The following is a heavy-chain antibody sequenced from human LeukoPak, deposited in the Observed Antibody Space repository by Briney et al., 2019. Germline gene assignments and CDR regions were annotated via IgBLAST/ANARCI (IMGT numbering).Heavy chain of an antibody. CDR2: ISYDGSNK. J-gene: IGHJ4*02. V-gene: IGHV3-30*07. D-gene: IGHD3-16*01. Sequence: GGSLRLSCAASGFTFSSYAMHWVRQAPGKGLEWVAVISYDGSNKYYADSVKGRFTISRDNSKNTLYLQMNSLKTEDTAVYYCTTSTRGRKDYWGQGTLVTVSS. CDR1: GFTFSSYA. CDR3: TTSTRGRKDY.